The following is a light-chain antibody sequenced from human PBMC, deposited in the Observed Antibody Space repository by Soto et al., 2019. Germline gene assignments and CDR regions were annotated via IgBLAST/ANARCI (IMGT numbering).Light chain of an antibody. J-gene: IGKJ1*01. CDR3: QHYNSYSGT. V-gene: IGKV1-5*03. CDR1: QTISSW. Sequence: DIQMTQSPSTLSGSVGERVTITCRASQTISSWLSWYQQKPGKAPKLLIYKASTLKSGVPSRFSGSGSGTEFTLTISSLQPDDFATYYCQHYNSYSGTFGQGTKVDIK. CDR2: KAS.